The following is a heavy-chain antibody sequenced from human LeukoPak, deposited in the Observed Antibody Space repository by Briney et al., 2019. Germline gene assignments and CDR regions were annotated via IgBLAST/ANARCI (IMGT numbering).Heavy chain of an antibody. D-gene: IGHD3-16*01. J-gene: IGHJ4*02. CDR1: GYSISSGYY. Sequence: SETLSLTCTVSGYSISSGYYWGWIRQPPGKGLEWIGSNYHSGSTYYNPSLKSRVTISVDTSNNQFSLKLSSVTAADTAVYYCARETFRGYFDYWGQGTLVTVSS. CDR3: ARETFRGYFDY. V-gene: IGHV4-38-2*02. CDR2: NYHSGST.